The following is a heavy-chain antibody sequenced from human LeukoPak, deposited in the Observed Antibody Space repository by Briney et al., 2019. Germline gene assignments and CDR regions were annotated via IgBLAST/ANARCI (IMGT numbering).Heavy chain of an antibody. CDR1: GFTFSAYW. J-gene: IGHJ4*02. CDR3: TQQGGNPAY. V-gene: IGHV3-74*01. Sequence: GGSLRLSCAASGFTFSAYWMHWVRQAPGTGLEWVSHIRSDGSSPIYADSVKGRFTISRDNAKNTLFLQMNSLRVEDTAVYCATQQGGNPAYWGQGTLVTVSS. D-gene: IGHD1-14*01. CDR2: IRSDGSSP.